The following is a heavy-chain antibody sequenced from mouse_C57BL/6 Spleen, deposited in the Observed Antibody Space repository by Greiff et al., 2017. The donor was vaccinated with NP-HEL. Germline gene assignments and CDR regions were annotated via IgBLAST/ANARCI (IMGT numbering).Heavy chain of an antibody. Sequence: VQLQQSGAELVKPGASVKLSCKASGYTFTSYWMHWVKQRPGQGLEWIGMIHPNSGSTNYNEKFKSKATLTVDNSSSTAYMQLSSLTSEDSAVYDCARGGSSYSDFDYWGQGTTLTVSS. D-gene: IGHD1-1*01. CDR1: GYTFTSYW. V-gene: IGHV1-64*01. CDR2: IHPNSGST. CDR3: ARGGSSYSDFDY. J-gene: IGHJ2*01.